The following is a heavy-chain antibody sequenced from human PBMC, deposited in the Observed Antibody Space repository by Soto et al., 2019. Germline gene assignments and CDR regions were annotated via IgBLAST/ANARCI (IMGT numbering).Heavy chain of an antibody. V-gene: IGHV1-2*04. Sequence: ASVKVSCKASGYTFTGYYMHWVRQAPGQGLEWMGWINPNSGGTNYAQKFQGWVTMTRDTSISTAYMELSRLRSDDTAVYYCARESRDKQRYFDWLLSPPPASYGMDVWGQGTTVTVSS. D-gene: IGHD3-9*01. J-gene: IGHJ6*02. CDR3: ARESRDKQRYFDWLLSPPPASYGMDV. CDR1: GYTFTGYY. CDR2: INPNSGGT.